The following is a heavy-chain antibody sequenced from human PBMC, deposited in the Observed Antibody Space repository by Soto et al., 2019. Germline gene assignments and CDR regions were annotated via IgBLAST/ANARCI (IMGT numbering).Heavy chain of an antibody. CDR2: IYYSGST. D-gene: IGHD2-15*01. J-gene: IGHJ6*02. CDR1: GGSISSYY. CDR3: ARNPCGGSGGSCYSGGYYYYYNGMDV. V-gene: IGHV4-59*01. Sequence: QVQLQESGPGLVKPSETLSLTCTVSGGSISSYYWSWIRQPPGKGLEWIGYIYYSGSTNYNPSLKSRVTISVDTSKNQFSLKLSSVTAADTAVYCCARNPCGGSGGSCYSGGYYYYYNGMDVWGQGTTVTVSS.